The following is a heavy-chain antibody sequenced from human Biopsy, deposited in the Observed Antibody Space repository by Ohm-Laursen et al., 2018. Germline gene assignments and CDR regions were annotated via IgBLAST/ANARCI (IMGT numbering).Heavy chain of an antibody. Sequence: SLRLSCAASGFTFSSYAMTWFRQAPGKGLEWVSSISASSSYIYYADSVKGRFTASRDNTKNTLYLQMNSLRAADTAIYFCATELLPPGVGGPWLDSWGQGTPVTVSS. V-gene: IGHV3-21*06. CDR2: ISASSSYI. J-gene: IGHJ5*01. CDR3: ATELLPPGVGGPWLDS. CDR1: GFTFSSYA. D-gene: IGHD3-10*01.